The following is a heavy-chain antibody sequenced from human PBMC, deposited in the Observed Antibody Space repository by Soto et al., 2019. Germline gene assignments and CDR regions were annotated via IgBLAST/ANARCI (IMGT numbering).Heavy chain of an antibody. CDR3: ARDEVRGNYYYGMDV. V-gene: IGHV4-59*01. CDR1: GGSISSYY. D-gene: IGHD3-16*01. CDR2: IYYSGST. J-gene: IGHJ6*02. Sequence: SETLSLTCTVSGGSISSYYWSWIRQPPGKGLEWIGYIYYSGSTNYNPSLKSRVTISVDTSKNQFSLKLSSVTAADTAVYYCARDEVRGNYYYGMDVWGQGTTVTVS.